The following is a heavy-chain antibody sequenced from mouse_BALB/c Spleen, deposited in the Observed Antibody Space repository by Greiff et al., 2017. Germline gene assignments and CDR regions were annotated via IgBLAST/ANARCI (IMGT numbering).Heavy chain of an antibody. V-gene: IGHV5-17*02. CDR2: ISSGSSTI. J-gene: IGHJ4*01. CDR1: GFTFSSFG. Sequence: DVKLVESGGGLVQPGGSRKLSCAASGFTFSSFGMHWVRQAPEKGLEWVAYISSGSSTIYYADTVKGRFTISRDNPKNTLFLQMTSLRSEDTAMYYCARSGGYDEGAMDYWGQGTSVTVSS. D-gene: IGHD2-2*01. CDR3: ARSGGYDEGAMDY.